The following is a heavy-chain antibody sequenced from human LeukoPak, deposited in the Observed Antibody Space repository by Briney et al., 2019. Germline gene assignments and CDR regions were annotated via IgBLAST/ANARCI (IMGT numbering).Heavy chain of an antibody. CDR2: IYYSGST. D-gene: IGHD4-17*01. CDR1: GGSFSGYC. CDR3: AREGLYGDYVWSLDY. Sequence: SETLSLTSAVYGGSFSGYCWSWIRQPPGKGLEWIGYIYYSGSTNYNPSLKSRVTISVDTSKNQFSLKLSSVTAADTAVYYCAREGLYGDYVWSLDYWGQGTLVTVSS. J-gene: IGHJ4*02. V-gene: IGHV4-59*01.